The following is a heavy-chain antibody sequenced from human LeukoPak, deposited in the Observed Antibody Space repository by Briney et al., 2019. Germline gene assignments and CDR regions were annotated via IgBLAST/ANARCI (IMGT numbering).Heavy chain of an antibody. Sequence: ASVKVSCKASGYTFTSYGISWVRQAPGQGLEWMGWISAYNGNTNYAQKLQGRVTMTTDTSTSTAYMELRSLRSDDTAVYYCARDSYDSGGYYYLPLDYWGQGTLVTVSS. V-gene: IGHV1-18*01. CDR1: GYTFTSYG. CDR3: ARDSYDSGGYYYLPLDY. D-gene: IGHD3-22*01. CDR2: ISAYNGNT. J-gene: IGHJ4*02.